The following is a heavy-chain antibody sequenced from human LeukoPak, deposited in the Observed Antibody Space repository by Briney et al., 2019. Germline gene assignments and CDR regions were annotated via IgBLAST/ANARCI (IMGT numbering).Heavy chain of an antibody. CDR1: GFSFSDYA. V-gene: IGHV3-23*01. Sequence: GGSLRLSCAASGFSFSDYAMSWVRQAPGKGLEWVSAISGSGGVTYHAESVKGRFTISRDNSKNTLYLQMNSLRAEDTAVYYRAKDKYTIQRNFFDYWGQGTLVTVSS. J-gene: IGHJ4*02. D-gene: IGHD2-2*02. CDR3: AKDKYTIQRNFFDY. CDR2: ISGSGGVT.